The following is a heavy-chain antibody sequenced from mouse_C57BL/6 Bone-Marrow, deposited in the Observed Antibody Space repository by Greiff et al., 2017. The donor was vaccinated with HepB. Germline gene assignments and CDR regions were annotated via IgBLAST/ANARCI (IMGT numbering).Heavy chain of an antibody. CDR1: GYTFTSYD. CDR3: ARWCYWYFDV. CDR2: IYPRDGST. D-gene: IGHD1-1*02. V-gene: IGHV1-85*01. J-gene: IGHJ1*03. Sequence: VQRVESGPELVKPGASVKLSCKASGYTFTSYDINWVKQRPGQGLEWIGWIYPRDGSTKYNEKFKGKATLTVDTSSSTAYMELHSLTSEDSAVYFCARWCYWYFDVWGTGTTVTVSS.